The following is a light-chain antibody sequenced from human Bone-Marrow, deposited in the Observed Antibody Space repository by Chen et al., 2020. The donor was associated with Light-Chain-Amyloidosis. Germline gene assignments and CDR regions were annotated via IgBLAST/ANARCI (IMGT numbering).Light chain of an antibody. V-gene: IGLV3-21*02. CDR3: QVWDRSSDRPV. Sequence: SYVLTQPSSVSVAPCQTATIACGGNNIGSTSVHCYQQTPGQAPLLVVYDDSDRPSGIPERLSGSNSGNTATLTISRVEAGDEADYYCQVWDRSSDRPVFGGGTKLTVL. CDR1: NIGSTS. J-gene: IGLJ3*02. CDR2: DDS.